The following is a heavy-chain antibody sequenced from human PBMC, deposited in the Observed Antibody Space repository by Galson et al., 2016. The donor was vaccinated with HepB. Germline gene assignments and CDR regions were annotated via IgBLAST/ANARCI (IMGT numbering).Heavy chain of an antibody. Sequence: SLRLSCAASGFTFNTYAMTWVRQAPGKRLEWVSGISGSGGRTYYADSVKGRFTISRDNSKNILFLQVNSLRAEDTAIYYCAKDSRHSTFGALIHGLFSHMDVWGKGTTVTVSS. J-gene: IGHJ6*03. V-gene: IGHV3-23*01. CDR2: ISGSGGRT. CDR1: GFTFNTYA. D-gene: IGHD2/OR15-2a*01. CDR3: AKDSRHSTFGALIHGLFSHMDV.